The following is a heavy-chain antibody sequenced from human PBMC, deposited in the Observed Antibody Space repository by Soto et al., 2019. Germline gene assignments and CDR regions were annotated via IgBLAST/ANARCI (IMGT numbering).Heavy chain of an antibody. CDR1: GFTFGTYC. J-gene: IGHJ6*02. CDR3: ARDGVGYCRSRSCDRDRPQYHFGMDV. V-gene: IGHV3-7*01. CDR2: IVPDGSEK. Sequence: GGSLRLSCSASGFTFGTYCMSLVRLAPGKGLDWVSTIVPDGSEKYYVDSAKGRFTISRDNAKNSLYLQMQSLRAEDTAMYYCARDGVGYCRSRSCDRDRPQYHFGMDVWGQGTTVTVSS. D-gene: IGHD2-2*02.